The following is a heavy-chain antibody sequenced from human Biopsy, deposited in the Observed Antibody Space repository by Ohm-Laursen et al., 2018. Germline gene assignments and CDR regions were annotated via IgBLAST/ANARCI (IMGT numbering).Heavy chain of an antibody. CDR3: ALQSVAQMKNFDY. Sequence: AASVKVSCNASGYSFTSYYMHWVRQAPGQGLEWMGWISPKSGDTNYAHKFQGNITMTRDTSMSTAHMEMSRLRCDDTAVYYCALQSVAQMKNFDYWGQGTLVTVSS. CDR2: ISPKSGDT. CDR1: GYSFTSYY. D-gene: IGHD6-19*01. J-gene: IGHJ4*02. V-gene: IGHV1-2*02.